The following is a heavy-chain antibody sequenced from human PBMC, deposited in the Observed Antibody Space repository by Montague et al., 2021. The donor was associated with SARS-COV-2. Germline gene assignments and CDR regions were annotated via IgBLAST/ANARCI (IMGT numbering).Heavy chain of an antibody. D-gene: IGHD6-19*01. Sequence: SETLSLICTVSGGSIRSYYWSWIRQPPGKGLEWIGEIYSSGSTNYNPSLKSRVTISMDMSKSQFSLKLTSVTAADTAVYYCARHTRGWQPFDFWGQGTLVTVSS. CDR2: IYSSGST. CDR3: ARHTRGWQPFDF. J-gene: IGHJ4*02. CDR1: GGSIRSYY. V-gene: IGHV4-59*01.